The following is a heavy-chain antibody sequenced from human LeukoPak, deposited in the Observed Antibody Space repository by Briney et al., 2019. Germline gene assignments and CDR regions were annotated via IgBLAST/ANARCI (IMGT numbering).Heavy chain of an antibody. CDR2: IRYDGSNK. J-gene: IGHJ4*02. CDR3: AKDRTTVTTGGVDY. CDR1: GFTFSSYG. V-gene: IGHV3-30*02. Sequence: PGGSLRLSCAASGFTFSSYGMHWVRQAPGKGLEWVAFIRYDGSNKYYADSVKGRFTISRDNSKNTLYLQMNSLRAEDTAVYYCAKDRTTVTTGGVDYWGQGTPVTVSS. D-gene: IGHD4-17*01.